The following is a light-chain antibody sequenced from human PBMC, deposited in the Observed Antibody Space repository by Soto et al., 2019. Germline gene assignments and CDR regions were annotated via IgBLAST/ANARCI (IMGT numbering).Light chain of an antibody. CDR3: QQRSNWPRT. V-gene: IGKV3-11*01. CDR1: QSISSY. Sequence: EIVLTQSPATLSLSPGERATLSCRASQSISSYLAWYQQKPGQAPSLLIYDASNRATGIPARFSGSGSRTDFTLTISSLEPEDFAVYYCQQRSNWPRTFGQGTKVEIK. J-gene: IGKJ1*01. CDR2: DAS.